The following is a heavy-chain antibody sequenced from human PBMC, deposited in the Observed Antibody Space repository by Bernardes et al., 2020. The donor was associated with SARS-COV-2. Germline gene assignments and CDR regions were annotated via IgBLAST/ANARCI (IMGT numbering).Heavy chain of an antibody. Sequence: SEPLSLTCTVSGGSLSNNWWSWIRQPPGKGLEWIGEINHSGSTRYNPSLKSRVTMSVDTSTNQFSLKVTSVTAADTAVYYCASFGLRAPGTGFDPWGQGTLVTVSS. CDR2: INHSGST. CDR1: GGSLSNNW. D-gene: IGHD1-1*01. V-gene: IGHV4-34*01. J-gene: IGHJ5*02. CDR3: ASFGLRAPGTGFDP.